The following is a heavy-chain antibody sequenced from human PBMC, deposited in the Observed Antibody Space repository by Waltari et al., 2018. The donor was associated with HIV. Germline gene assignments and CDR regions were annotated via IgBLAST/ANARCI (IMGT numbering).Heavy chain of an antibody. V-gene: IGHV3-21*01. D-gene: IGHD6-19*01. Sequence: EVQLVESGGGLVKPGGSLRLSCAASGFTFRSDSMTWVRQARGKGLAWVSYISSGSNFMYYVDSVKGRFTSSRDNAKNSLYLQMNSLRAEDTALYYCARSLAVAGTRGFGMDVWGQGTTVTVSS. J-gene: IGHJ6*02. CDR2: ISSGSNFM. CDR3: ARSLAVAGTRGFGMDV. CDR1: GFTFRSDS.